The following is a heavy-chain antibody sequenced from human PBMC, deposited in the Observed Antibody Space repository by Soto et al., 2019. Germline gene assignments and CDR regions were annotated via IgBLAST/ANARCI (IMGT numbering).Heavy chain of an antibody. D-gene: IGHD2-21*01. V-gene: IGHV1-69*02. CDR1: GGTFSSYP. CDR3: ARTRAATDSLYWFDP. Sequence: QVQLVQSGAEVKKPGSSVNVSCKASGGTFSSYPISWVRQAPGQGLEWMGRIIPILNIANYAQKFQGRVTLTADKSTNTAYMELSSLRSEDTAVSYCARTRAATDSLYWFDPWGQGTLVTVSS. J-gene: IGHJ5*02. CDR2: IIPILNIA.